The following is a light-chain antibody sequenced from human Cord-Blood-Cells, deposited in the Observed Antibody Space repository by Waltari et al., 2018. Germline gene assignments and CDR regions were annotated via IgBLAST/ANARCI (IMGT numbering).Light chain of an antibody. CDR2: DAS. CDR1: QRVSSY. CDR3: QQRSNWL. Sequence: EIVLPQSPATLSLSPGERASLSCRASQRVSSYLAWYQQKPGQAPRLLIYDASNRATGIPARFSGSGSGTDFTLTISSLEPEDFAVYYCQQRSNWLFGGGTKVEIK. V-gene: IGKV3-11*01. J-gene: IGKJ4*01.